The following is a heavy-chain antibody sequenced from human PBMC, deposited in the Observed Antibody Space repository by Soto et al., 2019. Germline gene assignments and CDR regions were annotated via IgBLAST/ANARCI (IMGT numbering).Heavy chain of an antibody. CDR2: INHSGST. J-gene: IGHJ4*02. CDR1: GGPFSGYY. Sequence: SETLSLTCAVYGGPFSGYYWSWIRQPPGKGLEWIGEINHSGSTNYNPSLKSRVTISVDTSKNQFSLKLSSVTAADTAVYYCARGGRATVNPPDFDYWGQGTLVTVSS. D-gene: IGHD4-17*01. CDR3: ARGGRATVNPPDFDY. V-gene: IGHV4-34*01.